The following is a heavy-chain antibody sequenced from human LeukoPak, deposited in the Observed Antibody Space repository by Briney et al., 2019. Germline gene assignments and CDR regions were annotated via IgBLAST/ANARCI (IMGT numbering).Heavy chain of an antibody. V-gene: IGHV4-61*02. Sequence: SETLPLTCTVSGGSISSGNYYWSWIRQPAGKGLEWIGRIYTSGSTTYNPSLKSRLTMSVDTSKNQFSLKLSSVAAADTAIYYCASEGRYYDSSGYEYFQHWGQGTLVTVSS. CDR2: IYTSGST. D-gene: IGHD3-22*01. J-gene: IGHJ1*01. CDR1: GGSISSGNYY. CDR3: ASEGRYYDSSGYEYFQH.